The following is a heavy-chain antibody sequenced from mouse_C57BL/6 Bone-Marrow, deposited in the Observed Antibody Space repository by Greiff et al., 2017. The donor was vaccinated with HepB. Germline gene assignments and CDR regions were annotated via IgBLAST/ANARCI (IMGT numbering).Heavy chain of an antibody. D-gene: IGHD2-5*01. J-gene: IGHJ1*03. CDR2: ISSGSSTI. CDR1: GFTFSDYG. CDR3: ARDYSNYWYFDV. Sequence: EVKLVDSGGGLVKPGGSLKLSCAASGFTFSDYGMHWVRQAPEKGLEWVAYISSGSSTIYYADTVKGRFTISRDNAKNTLFLQMTSLRSEDTAMYYCARDYSNYWYFDVWGTGTTVTVSS. V-gene: IGHV5-17*01.